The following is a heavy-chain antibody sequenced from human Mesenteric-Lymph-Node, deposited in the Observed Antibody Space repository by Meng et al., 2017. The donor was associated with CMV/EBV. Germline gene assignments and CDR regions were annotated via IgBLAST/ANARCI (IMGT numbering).Heavy chain of an antibody. CDR2: ITPMFGTA. CDR3: ARRYYGSGSTLRY. D-gene: IGHD3-10*01. V-gene: IGHV1-69*05. J-gene: IGHJ4*02. CDR1: GDNFRNYD. Sequence: SVKVSCKASGDNFRNYDSTWVRQAPGQGLEWMGGITPMFGTANFAQKFQGRIITSRNTSVSTAYMELSSLRSEDTAVYYCARRYYGSGSTLRYWGQGTPVTVSS.